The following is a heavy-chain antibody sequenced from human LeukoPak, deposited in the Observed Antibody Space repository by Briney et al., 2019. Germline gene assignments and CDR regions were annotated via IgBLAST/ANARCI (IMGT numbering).Heavy chain of an antibody. Sequence: SETLSLTCTVSGYSISSGYYWGWIRQPPGKGLEWIGSMYHSGSTYYKPSLKSRVTISLDTSKNQFSLKLSSVTAADTAVYYCARAWGSIAVFDYWGQGTLVTVSS. J-gene: IGHJ4*02. CDR3: ARAWGSIAVFDY. CDR1: GYSISSGYY. D-gene: IGHD6-19*01. V-gene: IGHV4-38-2*02. CDR2: MYHSGST.